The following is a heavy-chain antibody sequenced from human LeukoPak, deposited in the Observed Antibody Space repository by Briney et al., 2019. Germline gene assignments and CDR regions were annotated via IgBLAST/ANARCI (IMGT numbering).Heavy chain of an antibody. CDR1: GFTFSSYW. J-gene: IGHJ3*02. D-gene: IGHD2-15*01. V-gene: IGHV3-74*01. CDR2: LNNDGSST. Sequence: GGSLRLSCAASGFTFSSYWLHWVRQAPGKGLVWVSHLNNDGSSTNYADSVKGRFTISRDNAKNTLHLQMNSLIAEDTAVYYCARIAWDAFEIWGQGTMVTVSS. CDR3: ARIAWDAFEI.